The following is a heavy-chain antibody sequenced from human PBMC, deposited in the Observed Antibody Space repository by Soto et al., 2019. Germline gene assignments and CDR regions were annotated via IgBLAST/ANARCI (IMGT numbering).Heavy chain of an antibody. CDR3: AHRPGYCSGGSCYPHFRDWYFDL. Sequence: QITLKESGPTLVKPTQTLTLTCTFSGFSLSTSGVGVGWIRQPPGKALEWLALIYWDDDKRYSPSLKSRLTITKDTSKNQVVLTMTNMDPVDTATYYCAHRPGYCSGGSCYPHFRDWYFDLWGRGTLVTVSS. CDR2: IYWDDDK. V-gene: IGHV2-5*02. D-gene: IGHD2-15*01. CDR1: GFSLSTSGVG. J-gene: IGHJ2*01.